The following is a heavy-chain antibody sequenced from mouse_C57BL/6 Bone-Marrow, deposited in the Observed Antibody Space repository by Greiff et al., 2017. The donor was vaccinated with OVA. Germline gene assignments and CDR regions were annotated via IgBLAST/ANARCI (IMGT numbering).Heavy chain of an antibody. CDR3: ARHEGAPRKFAY. CDR2: FYPGSGSI. Sequence: VQLQESGTVLARPGASVKMSCKTSGYTFTSYWMHWVKQRSGQGLEWIGWFYPGSGSIKYNEKFKDKATLTADKSSSTVYMELSRLTSEDSAVYFCARHEGAPRKFAYWGQGTLVTVSA. CDR1: GYTFTSYW. V-gene: IGHV1-62-2*01. J-gene: IGHJ3*01.